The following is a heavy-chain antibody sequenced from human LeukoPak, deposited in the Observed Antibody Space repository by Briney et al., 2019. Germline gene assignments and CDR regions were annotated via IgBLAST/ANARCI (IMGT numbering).Heavy chain of an antibody. Sequence: GASLQICCRGSGSMFTNYRIAWGRQLPGKGLEWMGIIYPGDSETTDSPSFQGQVTISADKSSNTAYLQWSSLKTSDTAMYYCARLDEDFYYDGSGYYFWGQGTLVTVS. CDR2: IYPGDSET. D-gene: IGHD3-22*01. CDR3: ARLDEDFYYDGSGYYF. V-gene: IGHV5-51*01. J-gene: IGHJ4*02. CDR1: GSMFTNYR.